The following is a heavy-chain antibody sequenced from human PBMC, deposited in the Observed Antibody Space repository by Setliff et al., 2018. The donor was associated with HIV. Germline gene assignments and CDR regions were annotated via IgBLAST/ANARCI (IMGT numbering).Heavy chain of an antibody. V-gene: IGHV3-48*03. Sequence: PGGSLRLSCAASGFTFSSYEMNWVRQTPGKGLEWVSYISSSGSTMYYVDSVKGRFTISRDNAKNSLYLQMSSLRVEDTAIYYCATPRNYYGGGSLDHWGQGTLVTVSS. CDR2: ISSSGSTM. D-gene: IGHD3-10*01. CDR1: GFTFSSYE. J-gene: IGHJ4*02. CDR3: ATPRNYYGGGSLDH.